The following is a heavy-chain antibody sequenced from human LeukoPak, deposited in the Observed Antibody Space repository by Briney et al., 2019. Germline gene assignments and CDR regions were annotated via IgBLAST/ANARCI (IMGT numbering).Heavy chain of an antibody. Sequence: PSETLSLTCTVSGVSISSGSYYWSWIRQPAGKGLEWIGRIYTSGSTNYNPSLKSRVTMSVDTSKNQFSLKLSSVTAADTAVYYCARAKYCYDSGGGDYFDYWGQGTLVTVSS. J-gene: IGHJ4*02. D-gene: IGHD3-22*01. CDR3: ARAKYCYDSGGGDYFDY. CDR2: IYTSGST. CDR1: GVSISSGSYY. V-gene: IGHV4-61*02.